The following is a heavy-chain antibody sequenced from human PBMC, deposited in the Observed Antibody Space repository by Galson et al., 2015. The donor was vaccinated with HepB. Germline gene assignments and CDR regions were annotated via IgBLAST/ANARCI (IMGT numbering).Heavy chain of an antibody. CDR3: AREGRSDTGDHYYGMDV. CDR1: GFNFSSYE. Sequence: SLRLSCAASGFNFSSYEMNWVRQAPGKGLEWVSYISGDNAIYYADSVEGRFTISRDNTKNSLYLQMDSLRAEDTALYYCAREGRSDTGDHYYGMDVWGQGTTVTVSS. D-gene: IGHD1-26*01. V-gene: IGHV3-48*03. CDR2: ISGDNAI. J-gene: IGHJ6*02.